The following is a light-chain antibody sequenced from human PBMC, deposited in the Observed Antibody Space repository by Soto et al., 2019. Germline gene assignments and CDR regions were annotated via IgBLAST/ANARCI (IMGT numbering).Light chain of an antibody. V-gene: IGKV3-15*01. CDR2: GAS. CDR1: QSISSN. J-gene: IGKJ1*01. CDR3: QQYNNWPPWT. Sequence: EIELTQSPGTLSLSPGARATLXWRASQSISSNYLAWYQQKPGQAPRLLIYGASTRATGIPARFSGSGSGTEFTLTISSLQSEDFAVYYCQQYNNWPPWTFGQGTKVDIK.